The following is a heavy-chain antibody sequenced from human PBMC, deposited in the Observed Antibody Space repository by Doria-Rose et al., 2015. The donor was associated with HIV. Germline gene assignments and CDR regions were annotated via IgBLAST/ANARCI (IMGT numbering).Heavy chain of an antibody. Sequence: QVTLKESGPVLVKPTETLTLTCTVSGVSLSSPGMGVSWIRQPPGKALEWLASMFSDDERSYNTSLKSRLTITRGTSKSQVVLTMTDMDPVDTATYYCARIKSSRWYHKYYFDFWGQGTLVIVSA. CDR1: GVSLSSPGMG. V-gene: IGHV2-26*01. J-gene: IGHJ4*02. CDR2: MFSDDER. CDR3: ARIKSSRWYHKYYFDF. D-gene: IGHD6-13*01.